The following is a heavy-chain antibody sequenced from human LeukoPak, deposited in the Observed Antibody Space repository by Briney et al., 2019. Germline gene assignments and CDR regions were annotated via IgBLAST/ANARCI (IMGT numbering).Heavy chain of an antibody. CDR3: ASPLGYSSSWYLTGG. Sequence: SVKVSCKASGGTFSSYAISWVRQAPGQGLEWMGRIIPILGIANYAQKFQGRVTVTADKSTSTAYMELSSLRSEDTAVYYCASPLGYSSSWYLTGGWGQGTLVTVSS. CDR1: GGTFSSYA. CDR2: IIPILGIA. V-gene: IGHV1-69*04. J-gene: IGHJ4*02. D-gene: IGHD6-13*01.